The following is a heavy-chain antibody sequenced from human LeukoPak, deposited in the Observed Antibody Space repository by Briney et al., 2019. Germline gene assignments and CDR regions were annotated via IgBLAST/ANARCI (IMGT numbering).Heavy chain of an antibody. CDR2: INPNSGGT. CDR3: ARDRAVVVVAAILSY. D-gene: IGHD2-15*01. Sequence: ASVTVSCKASGYTFTGYYMHWVRQAPGRGLEWMGWINPNSGGTNYAQKFQGRVTMTRDTSISTAYMELSRLRSDDTAVYYCARDRAVVVVAAILSYWGQGTLVTVSS. V-gene: IGHV1-2*02. CDR1: GYTFTGYY. J-gene: IGHJ4*02.